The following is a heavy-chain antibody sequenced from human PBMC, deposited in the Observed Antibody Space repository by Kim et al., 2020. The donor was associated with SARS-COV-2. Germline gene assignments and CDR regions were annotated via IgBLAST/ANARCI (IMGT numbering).Heavy chain of an antibody. CDR1: GGSISSYY. D-gene: IGHD2-2*01. CDR3: ATRNCSSTSCSPHYFDY. Sequence: SETLSLTYTVSGGSISSYYWSWIRQPPGKGLEWIGYIYYSGSTNYNPSLKSRVTISVDTSKNQFSLKLSSVTAADTAVYYCATRNCSSTSCSPHYFDYWGQGTLVTVSS. CDR2: IYYSGST. V-gene: IGHV4-59*08. J-gene: IGHJ4*02.